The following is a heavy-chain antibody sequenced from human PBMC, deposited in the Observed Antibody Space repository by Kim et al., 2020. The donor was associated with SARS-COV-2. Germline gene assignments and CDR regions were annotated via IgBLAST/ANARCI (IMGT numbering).Heavy chain of an antibody. D-gene: IGHD6-6*01. V-gene: IGHV4-39*07. CDR1: GGSISSSSYY. J-gene: IGHJ6*02. CDR2: IYYSGST. CDR3: ARVGKGTAARSYYYYYGMDV. Sequence: SETLSLTCTVSGGSISSSSYYWGWIRQPPGKGLEWIGSIYYSGSTYYNPSLKSRVTISVDTSKNQFSLKLSSVTAADTAVYYCARVGKGTAARSYYYYYGMDVWGQGTTVTVSS.